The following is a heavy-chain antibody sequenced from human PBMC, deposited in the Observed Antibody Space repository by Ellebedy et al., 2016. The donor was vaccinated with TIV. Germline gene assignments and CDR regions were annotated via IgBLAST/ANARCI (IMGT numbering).Heavy chain of an antibody. CDR3: ARVSRGLRFLEWFPYYMDV. V-gene: IGHV4-34*01. Sequence: SETLSLTXAVYGGTFSGYYWSWIRQPPGKGLEWIGEINHSGSTNYNPSLKSRVTMSVDTSKNQFSLKLSSVTAADTAVYYCARVSRGLRFLEWFPYYMDVWGKGTTVTVSS. J-gene: IGHJ6*03. CDR2: INHSGST. CDR1: GGTFSGYY. D-gene: IGHD3-3*01.